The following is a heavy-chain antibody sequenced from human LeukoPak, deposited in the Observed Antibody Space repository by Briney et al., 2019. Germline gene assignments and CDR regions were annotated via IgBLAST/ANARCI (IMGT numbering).Heavy chain of an antibody. D-gene: IGHD2-8*01. CDR2: INEDGSEK. V-gene: IGHV3-7*01. CDR3: ARQWYMDV. CDR1: GFTFSRYW. Sequence: GGSLRLSCAASGFTFSRYWMSWVRQAPGKGLEWVANINEDGSEKIYVDFVKGRFTISRDNAKNSLYPQMNSLRGEDRAVYYCARQWYMDVWGKGTTVTVSS. J-gene: IGHJ6*03.